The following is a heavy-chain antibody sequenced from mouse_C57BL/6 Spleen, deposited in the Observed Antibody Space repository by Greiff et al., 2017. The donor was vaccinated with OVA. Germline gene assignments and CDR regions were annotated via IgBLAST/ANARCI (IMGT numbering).Heavy chain of an antibody. CDR1: GYTFTSYW. J-gene: IGHJ2*01. D-gene: IGHD2-1*01. CDR3: ARFYYGNYALPDY. V-gene: IGHV1-9*01. Sequence: QVQLQQPGAELVKPGASVKLSCKASGYTFTSYWMHWVKQRPGQGLEWIGEILPGSGSTNYNEKFKGKATFTADTSSNTAYMQLSSLTTEDSAIYYCARFYYGNYALPDYWGQGTTLTVSS. CDR2: ILPGSGST.